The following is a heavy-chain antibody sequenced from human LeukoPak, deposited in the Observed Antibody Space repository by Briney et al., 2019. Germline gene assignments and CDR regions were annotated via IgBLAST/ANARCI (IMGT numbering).Heavy chain of an antibody. CDR3: ARRRPDTPPDY. Sequence: SETLSLTCAVYGGSFSGYYWSWIRQPPGKGLEWIGEINHSGSTNYNPSLKSRVTISVDTSKNQFSLKLSSVTAADTAVYYCARRRPDTPPDYWGQGTLVTVSS. J-gene: IGHJ4*02. CDR2: INHSGST. D-gene: IGHD3-22*01. V-gene: IGHV4-34*01. CDR1: GGSFSGYY.